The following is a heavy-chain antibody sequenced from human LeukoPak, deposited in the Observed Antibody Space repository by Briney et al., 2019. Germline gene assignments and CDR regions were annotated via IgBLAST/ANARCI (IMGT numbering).Heavy chain of an antibody. CDR3: AGCSSTSCYRGYFDY. V-gene: IGHV1-18*01. CDR1: GYTLTSYG. CDR2: ISAYNGNT. Sequence: ASVRVSCKASGYTLTSYGISWVRQAPGQGLEWMGWISAYNGNTNYAQKLQGRVTMTTDTSTSTAYMELRSLRSDDTAVYYCAGCSSTSCYRGYFDYWGQGTLVTVSS. D-gene: IGHD2-2*02. J-gene: IGHJ4*02.